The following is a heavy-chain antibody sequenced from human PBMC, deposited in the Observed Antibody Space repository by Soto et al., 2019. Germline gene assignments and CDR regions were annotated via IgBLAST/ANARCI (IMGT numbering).Heavy chain of an antibody. J-gene: IGHJ4*02. CDR3: ARGPYYDSSGPENYYFEY. CDR1: GFTFNNYG. D-gene: IGHD3-22*01. CDR2: ISFDGRKK. Sequence: GGSLRLSCAASGFTFNNYGMHWVRQAPGKGLEWVTVISFDGRKKYSADSVKGRFTISRDNSKNTLYLQMNSLTTEDTAVYFCARGPYYDSSGPENYYFEYWGQGTLVTVSS. V-gene: IGHV3-30*03.